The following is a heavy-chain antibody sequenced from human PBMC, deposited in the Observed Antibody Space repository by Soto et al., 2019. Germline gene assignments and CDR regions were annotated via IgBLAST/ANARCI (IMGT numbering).Heavy chain of an antibody. CDR3: ARDPLFIAVAGTKDY. CDR1: GYTFTNYG. D-gene: IGHD6-19*01. CDR2: INTYNGNT. J-gene: IGHJ4*02. Sequence: ASVKVSCKASGYTFTNYGINWVRQAPGQGLEWMGWINTYNGNTNYAQKLQGRVTMTTDTSTSTAYMELRSLRSDDTAVYYCARDPLFIAVAGTKDYWGQGTLVTVSS. V-gene: IGHV1-18*01.